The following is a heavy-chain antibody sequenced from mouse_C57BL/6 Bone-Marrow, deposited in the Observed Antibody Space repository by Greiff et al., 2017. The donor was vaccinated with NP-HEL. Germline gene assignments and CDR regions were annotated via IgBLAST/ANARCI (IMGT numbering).Heavy chain of an antibody. Sequence: VQLKESGAELVRPGASVKLSCTASGFNIKDDYMHWVKQRPEQGLEWIGWIDPENGDTEYASKFQGKATITADTSSNTAYLQLSSLTSEDTAVYYCTKPLMDYWGQGTSVTVSS. J-gene: IGHJ4*01. CDR2: IDPENGDT. CDR3: TKPLMDY. CDR1: GFNIKDDY. V-gene: IGHV14-4*01.